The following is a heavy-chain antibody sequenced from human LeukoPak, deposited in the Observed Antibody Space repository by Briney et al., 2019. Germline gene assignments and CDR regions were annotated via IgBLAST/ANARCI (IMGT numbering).Heavy chain of an antibody. V-gene: IGHV1-18*01. Sequence: ASVKVSCKASGYTFTSYGISWVRQAPGQGLEWMGWISAYNGNTNYAQKLQGRVTMTTDTSTSTAYMELRSLRSDDTAVYYCARDAATYYYDSSGYAGNWGQGTLVTVSS. J-gene: IGHJ4*02. D-gene: IGHD3-22*01. CDR1: GYTFTSYG. CDR3: ARDAATYYYDSSGYAGN. CDR2: ISAYNGNT.